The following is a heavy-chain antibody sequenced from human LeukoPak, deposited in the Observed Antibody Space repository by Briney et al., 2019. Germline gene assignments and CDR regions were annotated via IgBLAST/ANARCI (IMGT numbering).Heavy chain of an antibody. D-gene: IGHD2/OR15-2a*01. CDR3: ARQSRGSFSDWEYYFDY. Sequence: SETLSLTCTVSGVSISSYYWSWVRQSPGKGLEWIGYIYRSGNTNYNPSLDSRVTMSIDTSKNQFSLNLRSVTAADTAVYCCARQSRGSFSDWEYYFDYWGQGTLVTVSP. CDR2: IYRSGNT. J-gene: IGHJ4*02. CDR1: GVSISSYY. V-gene: IGHV4-59*01.